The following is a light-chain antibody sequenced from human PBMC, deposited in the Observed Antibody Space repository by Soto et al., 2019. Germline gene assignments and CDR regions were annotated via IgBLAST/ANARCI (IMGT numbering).Light chain of an antibody. V-gene: IGLV2-14*01. Sequence: QSALTQPASVSGSPGQSITISCTGTSSDVGGYNYVSWYKQHPGKAPKLMISEVSNRPSGVSNRFSGSKSGNTASLTISGLKAEDEADYYCSSYTSSSTRVFGGGTKLTVL. CDR2: EVS. J-gene: IGLJ3*02. CDR1: SSDVGGYNY. CDR3: SSYTSSSTRV.